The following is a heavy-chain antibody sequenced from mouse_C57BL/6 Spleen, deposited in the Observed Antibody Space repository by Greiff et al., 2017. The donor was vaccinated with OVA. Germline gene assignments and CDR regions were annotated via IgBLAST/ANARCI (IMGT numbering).Heavy chain of an antibody. D-gene: IGHD4-1*01. CDR2: IDTSDSYT. CDR1: GYTFTSYW. CDR3: ARKELGRDYAMDY. Sequence: QVQLQQPGAELVKPGASVKLSCTASGYTFTSYWMQWVKQRPGQGLEWIGDIDTSDSYTNYNQTFKGKATLTVDTSSSTAYMQLSSLTSEDSAVYYCARKELGRDYAMDYWGQGTSVTVSS. V-gene: IGHV1-50*01. J-gene: IGHJ4*01.